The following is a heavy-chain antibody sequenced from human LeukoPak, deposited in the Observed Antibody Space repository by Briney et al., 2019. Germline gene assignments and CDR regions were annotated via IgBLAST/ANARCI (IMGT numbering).Heavy chain of an antibody. J-gene: IGHJ4*02. V-gene: IGHV3-23*01. CDR2: ISGSGDST. CDR3: AKSGTTVVIPIDY. CDR1: GFTFSSYA. D-gene: IGHD4-23*01. Sequence: GGSLRLSCVASGFTFSSYAVTWVRQAPGKGLEWVSSISGSGDSTYYADSVKGRFTISRDNSKNTLYLQMNSLRAEDTAVYYCAKSGTTVVIPIDYWGQGTLVTVSS.